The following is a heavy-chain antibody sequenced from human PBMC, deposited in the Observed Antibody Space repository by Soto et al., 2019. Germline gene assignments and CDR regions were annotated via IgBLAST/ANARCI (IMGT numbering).Heavy chain of an antibody. CDR3: ARWNGYGDS. CDR1: GFSISTYG. J-gene: IGHJ4*02. CDR2: FSGSSGNT. D-gene: IGHD1-1*01. Sequence: EVQLLESGGGLAQPGGSLRLSCAASGFSISTYGVTWVRQAPGKGLEWVSGFSGSSGNTYYADSVKGRFTISRANSKNTVYLQMNSLRAEDTAVYYCARWNGYGDSWGQGTLVTVSS. V-gene: IGHV3-23*01.